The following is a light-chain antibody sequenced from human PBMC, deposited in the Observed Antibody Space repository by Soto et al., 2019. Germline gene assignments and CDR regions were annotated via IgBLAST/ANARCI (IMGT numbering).Light chain of an antibody. CDR2: GND. Sequence: QSVLTQPPSVSGAPGQRVTISCTGSSSDIGAGYDVHWYQQLPGTAPKLLIYGNDNRPSGVPDRFSGSRSGTSASLAITGLQAEDEAIYYCQSHDSSLSSYVFGTGTKLTVL. CDR3: QSHDSSLSSYV. V-gene: IGLV1-40*01. CDR1: SSDIGAGYD. J-gene: IGLJ1*01.